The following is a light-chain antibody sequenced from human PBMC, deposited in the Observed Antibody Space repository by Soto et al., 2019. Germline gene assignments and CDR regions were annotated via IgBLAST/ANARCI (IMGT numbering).Light chain of an antibody. V-gene: IGKV1-5*01. J-gene: IGKJ1*01. CDR1: QSISSW. CDR3: QQYHTDWT. Sequence: DIQVTQSGSTLSASVGVREAGRCRASQSISSWLACYQQKPRKAPKLMIYDASSLESGVPSRCSGSGSGTESTLTISSLQADDFATYYCQQYHTDWTFGQGTKVDIK. CDR2: DAS.